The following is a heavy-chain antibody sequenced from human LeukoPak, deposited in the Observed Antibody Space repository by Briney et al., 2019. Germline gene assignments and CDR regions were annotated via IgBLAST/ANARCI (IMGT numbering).Heavy chain of an antibody. CDR3: AKDKPYGGNFDYYFDY. J-gene: IGHJ4*02. D-gene: IGHD4-23*01. CDR1: GFTFSNYN. Sequence: GGSLRLSCAASGFTFSNYNMSWVRQAPGKGLEWVSAISGSGGSTYYADSVKGRFTISRDNSKNTLYLQMNSLRAEDTAVYYCAKDKPYGGNFDYYFDYWGQGTLVTVSS. CDR2: ISGSGGST. V-gene: IGHV3-23*01.